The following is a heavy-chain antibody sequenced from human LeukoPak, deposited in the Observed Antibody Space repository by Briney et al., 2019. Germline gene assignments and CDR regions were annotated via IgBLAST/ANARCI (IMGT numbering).Heavy chain of an antibody. CDR1: GFTFSSYW. J-gene: IGHJ4*02. V-gene: IGHV3-74*01. D-gene: IGHD5-24*01. CDR3: GRDHYGYNSIDF. Sequence: PGGSLRLSCAASGFTFSSYWMHWVRQGPGKGLVWVSRINSDGSTTNYADSVKGRLTISRDNTKNTLYLQMSSLRAEDTAVYYCGRDHYGYNSIDFWGQGTLVTVSS. CDR2: INSDGSTT.